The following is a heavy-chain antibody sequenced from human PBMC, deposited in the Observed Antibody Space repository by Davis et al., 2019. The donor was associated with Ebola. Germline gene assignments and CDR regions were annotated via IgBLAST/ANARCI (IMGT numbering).Heavy chain of an antibody. CDR3: ATFVDTSSDY. Sequence: ASVKVSCKASGYTFTSYGITWVRQAPGQGLEWMGRINPNSGGTNYAQKFQGRVTMTRDTSISTAYMELSRLRSDDTAVYYCATFVDTSSDYWGQGTLVTVSS. CDR1: GYTFTSYG. D-gene: IGHD5-18*01. V-gene: IGHV1-2*06. J-gene: IGHJ4*02. CDR2: INPNSGGT.